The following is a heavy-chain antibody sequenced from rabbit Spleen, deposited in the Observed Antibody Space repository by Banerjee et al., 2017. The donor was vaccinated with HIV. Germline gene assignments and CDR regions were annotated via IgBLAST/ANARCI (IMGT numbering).Heavy chain of an antibody. CDR2: IYSSIHYT. Sequence: QEQLVESGGGLVKPEGSLTLTCKASGFSFSSGYDIVWVRQAPGKGLEWIGYIYSSIHYTYYANWAKGRFTISKTSSTTVTLQMTSLTVADTATYFCARDAGRGDYIDGVFNLWGPGTLVTVS. D-gene: IGHD8-1*01. V-gene: IGHV1S45*01. CDR1: GFSFSSGYD. J-gene: IGHJ4*01. CDR3: ARDAGRGDYIDGVFNL.